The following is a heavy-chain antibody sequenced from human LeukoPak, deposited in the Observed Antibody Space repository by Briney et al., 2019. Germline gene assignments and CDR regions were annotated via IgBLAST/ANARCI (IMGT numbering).Heavy chain of an antibody. CDR3: ARARAMVRAHFDY. V-gene: IGHV3-30-3*01. CDR2: ISYDGSNK. Sequence: PGRSLRLSCAASGFTFSSYAMHWVRQAPGKGLEWVAVISYDGSNKYYADSVKGRFTISRDNSKNTLYLQMNSLRAEDTAVYYCARARAMVRAHFDYWGQGTLVTVSS. D-gene: IGHD5-18*01. J-gene: IGHJ4*02. CDR1: GFTFSSYA.